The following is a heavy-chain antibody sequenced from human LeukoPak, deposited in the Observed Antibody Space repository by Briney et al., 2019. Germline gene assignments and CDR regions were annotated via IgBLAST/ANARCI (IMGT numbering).Heavy chain of an antibody. J-gene: IGHJ4*02. Sequence: GGSLRLSCTASRFTVSANYMSWVRQAPGKGLEWVSGMYSGGRIDYADSVKGRFTISRDNSKNTLYLQMNSLTAEDTAVYYCARENGRGVISPYYDLXGQGTXVTVSS. D-gene: IGHD3-10*01. CDR2: MYSGGRI. V-gene: IGHV3-66*01. CDR3: ARENGRGVISPYYDL. CDR1: RFTVSANY.